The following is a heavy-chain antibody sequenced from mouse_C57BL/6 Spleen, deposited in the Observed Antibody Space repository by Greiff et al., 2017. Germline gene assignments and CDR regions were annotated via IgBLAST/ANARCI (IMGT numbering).Heavy chain of an antibody. Sequence: QVQLKQSGAELAKPGASVKLSCKASGYTFTSYWMHWVKQRPGQGLEWIGYINPSSGYTKYNQKFKDKATLTADKSSSTAYMQLSSLTYEDSAVYYCAKTAQATSAWFAYWGQGTLVTVSA. V-gene: IGHV1-7*01. CDR2: INPSSGYT. CDR1: GYTFTSYW. D-gene: IGHD3-2*02. CDR3: AKTAQATSAWFAY. J-gene: IGHJ3*01.